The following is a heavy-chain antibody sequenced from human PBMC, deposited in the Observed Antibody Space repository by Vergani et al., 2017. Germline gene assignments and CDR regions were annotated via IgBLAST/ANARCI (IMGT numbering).Heavy chain of an antibody. CDR2: INHSGST. CDR3: GGYSSSWYYNY. J-gene: IGHJ4*02. CDR1: GGSFSGYY. D-gene: IGHD6-13*01. V-gene: IGHV4-34*01. Sequence: QVQLQQWGAGLLKPSETLSLTCAVYGGSFSGYYWSWIRQPPGKGLEWIGEINHSGSTNYNPYLKSRVTISVDTSKNQFSMNLSYVTAADTAVYYCGGYSSSWYYNYWGQGTLVTVSS.